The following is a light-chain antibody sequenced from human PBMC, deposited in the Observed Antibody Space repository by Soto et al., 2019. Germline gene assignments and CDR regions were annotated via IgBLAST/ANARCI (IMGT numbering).Light chain of an antibody. Sequence: QSALTQPPSASGSPGQSVTISCTGTTSDVGGYDYVSWYQQHPGKAPKLMIYEVSKRPSGVPDRFSGSKSGSTASLTVSGLQAEDEADYYCSSYAGSINLVVFGGGTKLTVL. V-gene: IGLV2-8*01. CDR3: SSYAGSINLVV. CDR2: EVS. CDR1: TSDVGGYDY. J-gene: IGLJ2*01.